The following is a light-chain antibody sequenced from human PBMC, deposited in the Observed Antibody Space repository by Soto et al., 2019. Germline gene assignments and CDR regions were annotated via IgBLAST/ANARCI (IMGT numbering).Light chain of an antibody. V-gene: IGLV1-47*01. Sequence: QSVLTQPPSASGTPGQRVNISCSGSSSNIGSNYVYWYRQFPGTAPKLLIQRNNQRPSGVPARFSGSKSGTSASLAISGLRSEDEADYYCQSYDSSLSGSKVFGGGTKVTVL. CDR3: QSYDSSLSGSKV. J-gene: IGLJ3*02. CDR2: RNN. CDR1: SSNIGSNY.